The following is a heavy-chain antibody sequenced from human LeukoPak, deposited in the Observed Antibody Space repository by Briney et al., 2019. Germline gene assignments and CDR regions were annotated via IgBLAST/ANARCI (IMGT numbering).Heavy chain of an antibody. CDR2: VKPDGSDK. V-gene: IGHV3-7*03. CDR1: GFTFSNYW. Sequence: GGSLRLSCAASGFTFSNYWMSWVRQAPGKGLGWVANVKPDGSDKYYVDSVKGRFTISRDNAKNSLYLQMNSLRAEDTAVYYCARDPYGGNQEGDYWGQGTLVTVSS. CDR3: ARDPYGGNQEGDY. D-gene: IGHD4-23*01. J-gene: IGHJ4*02.